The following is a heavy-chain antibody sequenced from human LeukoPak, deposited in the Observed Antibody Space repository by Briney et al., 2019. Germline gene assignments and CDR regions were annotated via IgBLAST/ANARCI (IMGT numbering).Heavy chain of an antibody. D-gene: IGHD3-22*01. Sequence: PGGSLRLSCAASGFTFSSYAMSWVRQAPGKGLEWVSAISGSGGSTYYADSVKGRFTISRDNSKNTLYLQMNSLRAEDTAVYYCAKGALVSSGYRLTPDYWGQGTLVTVSS. J-gene: IGHJ4*02. CDR1: GFTFSSYA. CDR2: ISGSGGST. CDR3: AKGALVSSGYRLTPDY. V-gene: IGHV3-23*01.